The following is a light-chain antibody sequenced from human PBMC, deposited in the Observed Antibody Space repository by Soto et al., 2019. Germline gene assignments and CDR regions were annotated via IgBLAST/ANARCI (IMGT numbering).Light chain of an antibody. J-gene: IGKJ1*01. CDR3: QQNNDWPWT. Sequence: EIVMTQSPGTLSVSPGVRATLSCRAGQSVSSNLAWYQQRPGQAPRLLIYGASTRATGIPARFSGSGSGTEFTLTISSLQSEDFAIYYCQQNNDWPWTSGQGTKVEIK. CDR2: GAS. V-gene: IGKV3-15*01. CDR1: QSVSSN.